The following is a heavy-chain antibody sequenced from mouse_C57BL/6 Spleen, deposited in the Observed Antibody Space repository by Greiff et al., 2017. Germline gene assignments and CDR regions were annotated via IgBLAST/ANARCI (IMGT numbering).Heavy chain of an antibody. V-gene: IGHV1-64*01. CDR1: GYTFTSYW. CDR2: IHPNSGST. J-gene: IGHJ4*01. D-gene: IGHD2-1*01. Sequence: QVQLQQSGAELVKPGASVKLSCKASGYTFTSYWMHWVKQRPGQGLEWIGMIHPNSGSTNYNEKFKSKATLTVDKSSSTAYMQLSSLTSEDSAVYYCARSGYYGNSHYYAMDYWGQGTSVTVSS. CDR3: ARSGYYGNSHYYAMDY.